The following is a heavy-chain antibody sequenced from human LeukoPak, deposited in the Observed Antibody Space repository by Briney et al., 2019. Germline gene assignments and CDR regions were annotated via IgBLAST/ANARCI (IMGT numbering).Heavy chain of an antibody. Sequence: GGSLRPSCAASGFTFSSYWMHWVRQAPGKGLVWVSRINSDGSSTSYADSVKGRFTISRDNAKNTLYLQMNSLRAEDTAVYYCARAYYYDSSGLFDYWGQGTLVTVSS. D-gene: IGHD3-22*01. CDR1: GFTFSSYW. CDR3: ARAYYYDSSGLFDY. V-gene: IGHV3-74*01. CDR2: INSDGSST. J-gene: IGHJ4*02.